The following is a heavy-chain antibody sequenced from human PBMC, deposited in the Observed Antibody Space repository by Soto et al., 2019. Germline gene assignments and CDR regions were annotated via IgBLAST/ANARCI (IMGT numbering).Heavy chain of an antibody. CDR1: GGSISSSSYY. V-gene: IGHV4-39*07. Sequence: SETLSLTCTVSGGSISSSSYYWGWIRQPPGKGLEWIGYMYHSGNTYYNPSLKGRVTISLDHSRNQFSLRLNSVTAADTAVYFCASSKYDVVAGSVWFDPWGQGTLVTVSS. J-gene: IGHJ5*02. CDR2: MYHSGNT. CDR3: ASSKYDVVAGSVWFDP. D-gene: IGHD2-21*01.